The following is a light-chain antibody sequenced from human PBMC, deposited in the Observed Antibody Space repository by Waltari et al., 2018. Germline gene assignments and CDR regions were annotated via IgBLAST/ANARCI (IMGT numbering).Light chain of an antibody. V-gene: IGKV1-5*03. CDR2: KAS. J-gene: IGKJ5*01. Sequence: DIQMAQSPSTLSASVGDRVTITCRASQSISYSLAWYQQKPGKAPKPLIYKASTLEGGVPSRFSGSGSGTEFTLTITSLQPDDFATYYCQQYNRYSSFGQGTRLEI. CDR1: QSISYS. CDR3: QQYNRYSS.